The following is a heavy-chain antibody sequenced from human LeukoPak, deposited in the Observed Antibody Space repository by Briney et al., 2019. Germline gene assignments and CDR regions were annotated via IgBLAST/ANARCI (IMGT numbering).Heavy chain of an antibody. D-gene: IGHD2-2*01. V-gene: IGHV3-64*01. CDR1: GFTFSSYA. CDR2: ISSNGGST. J-gene: IGHJ4*02. Sequence: GGSLRLSCAASGFTFSSYAMHWVRQAPGKGLEYVSAISSNGGSTYYVNSVKGRFTISRDNSKNTLYLQMGSLRTEDMAVYYCARGSGHCGSTGCYTSYDFDYWGQGTLVTVSS. CDR3: ARGSGHCGSTGCYTSYDFDY.